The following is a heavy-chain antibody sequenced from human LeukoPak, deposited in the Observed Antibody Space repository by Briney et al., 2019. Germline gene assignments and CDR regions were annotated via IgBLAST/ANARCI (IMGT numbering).Heavy chain of an antibody. CDR2: ISSGSRAI. Sequence: PGGSLRPSCAASGFTFSWYSMSWVRQAPGKGLEWVSYISSGSRAIYYADSVKGRFTVSRDNDKNSLYLQMNSLRVEDTAVYYCTYGDFLDYWGQGTLVTVSS. D-gene: IGHD4-17*01. J-gene: IGHJ4*02. V-gene: IGHV3-48*01. CDR3: TYGDFLDY. CDR1: GFTFSWYS.